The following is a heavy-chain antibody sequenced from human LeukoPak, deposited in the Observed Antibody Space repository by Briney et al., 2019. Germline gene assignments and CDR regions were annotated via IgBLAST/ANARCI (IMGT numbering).Heavy chain of an antibody. V-gene: IGHV3-48*03. J-gene: IGHJ4*02. CDR3: ARGSGTDY. D-gene: IGHD1-14*01. CDR1: GFTISTHE. Sequence: PGGSLRLSCAASGFTISTHEMNWVRQAPGKGLEWLSYISDSGNTIYYADSVKGRFTISRDTAKNSLYLQMNSLRAEDTAIYYCARGSGTDYWGQGTLVTFSS. CDR2: ISDSGNTI.